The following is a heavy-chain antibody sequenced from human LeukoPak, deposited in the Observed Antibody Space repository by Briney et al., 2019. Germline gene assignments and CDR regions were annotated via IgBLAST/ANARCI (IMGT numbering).Heavy chain of an antibody. CDR2: IYYSGST. CDR3: ARDLGYYDFWSGYYRSYWYFDL. V-gene: IGHV4-31*03. CDR1: GGSISSGGYY. D-gene: IGHD3-3*01. Sequence: SETLSLTCTVSGGSISSGGYYWSWIRQHPGKGLEWIVYIYYSGSTYYNPSLKSRVTISVDTSKNQFSLKLSSVTAADTAVYYCARDLGYYDFWSGYYRSYWYFDLWGRGTLVTVSS. J-gene: IGHJ2*01.